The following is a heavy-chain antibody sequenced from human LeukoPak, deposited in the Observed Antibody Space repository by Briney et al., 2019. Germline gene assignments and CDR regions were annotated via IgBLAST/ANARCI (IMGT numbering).Heavy chain of an antibody. CDR2: INHSGST. J-gene: IGHJ5*02. CDR3: ARRRHYDFWSGYYRDNWFDP. V-gene: IGHV4-34*01. Sequence: PSETLSLTCAVYGGSFSGYYWSWIRQPPGKGLEWIGEINHSGSTNYNPSLKSRVTIPVDTSKNQFSLKLSSVTAADTAVYYCARRRHYDFWSGYYRDNWFDPWGQGTLVTVSS. D-gene: IGHD3-3*01. CDR1: GGSFSGYY.